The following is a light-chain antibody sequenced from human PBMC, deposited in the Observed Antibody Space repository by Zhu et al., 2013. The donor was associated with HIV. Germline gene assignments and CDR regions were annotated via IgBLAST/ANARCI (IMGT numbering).Light chain of an antibody. CDR3: QQSGT. CDR2: GAS. V-gene: IGKV1-39*01. CDR1: QSITSY. Sequence: DIQMTQSPSSLSASVGDRVTITCRASQSITSYLNWYQQKPGKAPKLLIYGASSLQSGVPSRFSGSGSETDFTLTISSLQPEDIATYYCQQSGTFGGGTKVEIK. J-gene: IGKJ4*01.